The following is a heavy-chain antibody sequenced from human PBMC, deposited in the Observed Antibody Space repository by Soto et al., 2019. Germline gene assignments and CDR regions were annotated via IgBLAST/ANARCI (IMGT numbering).Heavy chain of an antibody. Sequence: ASVKVSCKASGYTFTSYDINWVRQATGQGLEWMGWMNPNSGNTGYAQKFQGRVTMTRNTSISTAYMELSSLRSEDTAVYYRARGYCSGGSCRRGAFDIWGQGTMVTVSS. CDR3: ARGYCSGGSCRRGAFDI. CDR1: GYTFTSYD. D-gene: IGHD2-15*01. V-gene: IGHV1-8*01. CDR2: MNPNSGNT. J-gene: IGHJ3*02.